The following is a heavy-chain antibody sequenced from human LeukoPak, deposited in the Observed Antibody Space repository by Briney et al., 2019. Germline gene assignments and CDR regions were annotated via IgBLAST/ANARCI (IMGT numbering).Heavy chain of an antibody. J-gene: IGHJ4*02. Sequence: ASVKVSCKASGGTFSSYAITWVRQAPGQGLEWMGGIIPIFGTANYAQKFQGRVTITTDESTSTAYMELSSLRSEDTAVYYCARGRADYSNYGYWGQGTLVTVSS. CDR2: IIPIFGTA. CDR1: GGTFSSYA. V-gene: IGHV1-69*05. CDR3: ARGRADYSNYGY. D-gene: IGHD4-11*01.